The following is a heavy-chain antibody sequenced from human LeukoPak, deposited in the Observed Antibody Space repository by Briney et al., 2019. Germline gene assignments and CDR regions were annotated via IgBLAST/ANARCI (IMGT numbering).Heavy chain of an antibody. CDR2: FDPGDGET. J-gene: IGHJ5*02. V-gene: IGHV1-24*01. CDR3: AGGREDYDFWSGPAP. Sequence: GASVKVSCKVSGYTLTELSMHWVRQAPGKGLEWMGGFDPGDGETIYAQKFQGRVTMTRNTSISTAYMELSSLRSEDTAVYYCAGGREDYDFWSGPAPWGQGTLVTVSS. D-gene: IGHD3-3*01. CDR1: GYTLTELS.